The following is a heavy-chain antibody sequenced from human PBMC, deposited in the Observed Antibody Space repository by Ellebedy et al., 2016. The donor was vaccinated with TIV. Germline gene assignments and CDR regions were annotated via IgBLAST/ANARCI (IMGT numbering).Heavy chain of an antibody. J-gene: IGHJ4*02. Sequence: GGSLRLXXAASGFTFYSYSFHWVRQAPGKGLEWVSFINRMGDTVYYADSVRGRFTISRDRTTESLSLQMDSLREDDTGVYYCARDSSMAAAPAPTFWGQGTLVTVSA. D-gene: IGHD2-15*01. CDR2: INRMGDTV. CDR3: ARDSSMAAAPAPTF. V-gene: IGHV3-48*02. CDR1: GFTFYSYS.